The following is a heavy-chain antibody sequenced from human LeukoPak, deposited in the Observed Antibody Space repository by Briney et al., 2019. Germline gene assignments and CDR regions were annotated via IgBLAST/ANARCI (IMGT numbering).Heavy chain of an antibody. D-gene: IGHD6-13*01. J-gene: IGHJ5*02. CDR3: ARHRRMYSRWFDP. Sequence: GESLNISCKGSEYSFTSYWISWVRQMPGKGLEWRGRIDPSDSYTNYSPSFQAHVTISADKSISTAYLQWSSLKASDTAMYYCARHRRMYSRWFDPWGQGTLVTVSS. V-gene: IGHV5-10-1*01. CDR1: EYSFTSYW. CDR2: IDPSDSYT.